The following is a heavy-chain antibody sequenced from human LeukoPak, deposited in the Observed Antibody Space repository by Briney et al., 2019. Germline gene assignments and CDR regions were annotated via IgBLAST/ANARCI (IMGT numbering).Heavy chain of an antibody. Sequence: SVKVSCKASGGTFSSYAISWVRQAPGQGLEWMGGIIPIFGTANYAQKFQGRVTITTDESTSTAYMELSSLRSEDTAVYYCARSYSSSFGFDYWGQGTLVTVSS. CDR2: IIPIFGTA. V-gene: IGHV1-69*05. CDR3: ARSYSSSFGFDY. CDR1: GGTFSSYA. J-gene: IGHJ4*02. D-gene: IGHD6-6*01.